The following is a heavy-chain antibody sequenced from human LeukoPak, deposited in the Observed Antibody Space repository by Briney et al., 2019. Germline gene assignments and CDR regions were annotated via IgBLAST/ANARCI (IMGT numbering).Heavy chain of an antibody. CDR2: INHSGST. D-gene: IGHD6-19*01. V-gene: IGHV4-34*01. J-gene: IGHJ4*02. CDR1: GGSFSGYY. Sequence: SETLSLTCAVYGGSFSGYYWSWIRQPPGKGLEWIGEINHSGSTNYNPSLKSRVTISVDTSKNQFSLKLSSVTAADTAVYYCARGGGKYSSGWRYFDYWGQGTLVTVSS. CDR3: ARGGGKYSSGWRYFDY.